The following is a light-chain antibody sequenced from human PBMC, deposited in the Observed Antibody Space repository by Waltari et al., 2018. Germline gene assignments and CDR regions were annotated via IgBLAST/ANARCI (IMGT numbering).Light chain of an antibody. CDR2: KNN. J-gene: IGLJ3*02. CDR3: ASWDDSLNGV. CDR1: SANIGMHP. V-gene: IGLV1-44*01. Sequence: QSVLTQPPSASGTPGQRVTIPCSGRSANIGMHPVNWYQQLPGPAPTLLIYKNNQRPSGVPDRFSASKSGTSASLAISGLQSEDEADYYCASWDDSLNGVFGGGTKLTVL.